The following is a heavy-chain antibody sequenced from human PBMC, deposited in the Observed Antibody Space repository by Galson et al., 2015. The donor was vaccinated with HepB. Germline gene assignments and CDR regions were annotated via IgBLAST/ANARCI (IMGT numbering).Heavy chain of an antibody. Sequence: SLRLSCAASGFTFSNYAMSWVRQAPGKGLEWVSAISGSGGSTYYADSVKGRFTISRDNSKDTLYLQMNSLRAEDTAVYYCAKVGLLWLSHHYFDYWGQGTLVTVSS. D-gene: IGHD2-21*01. J-gene: IGHJ4*02. CDR3: AKVGLLWLSHHYFDY. V-gene: IGHV3-23*01. CDR2: ISGSGGST. CDR1: GFTFSNYA.